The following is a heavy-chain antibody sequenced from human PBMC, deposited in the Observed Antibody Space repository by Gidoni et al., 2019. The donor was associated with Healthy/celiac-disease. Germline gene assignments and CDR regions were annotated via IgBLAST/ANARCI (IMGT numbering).Heavy chain of an antibody. CDR3: ARDRYGWSGSYAFDI. D-gene: IGHD3-3*01. Sequence: QVQLQESGPGLVKPSQTLSLTCTVSGGSISSGSYYWSWIRQPAGKGLEWIGRLYTSGSTNYNPSLKSRVTISVDTSKNQFSLKLSSVTAADTAVYYCARDRYGWSGSYAFDIWGQGTMVTVSS. V-gene: IGHV4-61*02. CDR1: GGSISSGSYY. CDR2: LYTSGST. J-gene: IGHJ3*02.